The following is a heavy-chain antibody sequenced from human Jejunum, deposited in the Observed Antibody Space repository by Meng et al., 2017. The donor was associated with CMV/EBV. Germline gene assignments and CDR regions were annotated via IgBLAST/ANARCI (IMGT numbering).Heavy chain of an antibody. Sequence: TFTSSYVHWVRQAPGQGLEWMGTIDPSGGTASSAQKFRDRVTMTRDTSTTTVYMELSGLRSGDTAVYYCARGIREQLVREAWFDPWGQGTLVTVSS. CDR1: TFTSSY. D-gene: IGHD6-13*01. CDR2: IDPSGGTA. CDR3: ARGIREQLVREAWFDP. J-gene: IGHJ5*02. V-gene: IGHV1-46*01.